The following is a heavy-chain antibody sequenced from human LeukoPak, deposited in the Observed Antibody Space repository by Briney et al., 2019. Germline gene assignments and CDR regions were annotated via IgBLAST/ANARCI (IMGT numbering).Heavy chain of an antibody. CDR1: GFTFSSNG. CDR3: ARITGWSQFDC. D-gene: IGHD6-19*01. CDR2: IWYDGSKE. J-gene: IGHJ4*02. V-gene: IGHV3-33*01. Sequence: GGSLRLSCAASGFTFSSNGMHWVRQAPGKGLEWVAVIWYDGSKEYYVDSVKGRFTISRDNSKNMLYLEMNSLRVEDTAVYYCARITGWSQFDCWGQGTLVTVSS.